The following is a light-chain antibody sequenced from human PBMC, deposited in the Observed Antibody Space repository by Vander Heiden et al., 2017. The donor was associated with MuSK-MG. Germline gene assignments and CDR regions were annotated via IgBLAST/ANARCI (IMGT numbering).Light chain of an antibody. CDR2: DAS. J-gene: IGKJ1*01. CDR3: QQSYSTPHT. CDR1: QTIASY. V-gene: IGKV1-39*01. Sequence: IQMPQSPSSLSASVGDRITITCRASQTIASYLNWYQQKPGKAPKLLIYDASSLQSGVPSRFSGSGSRTDFTLTINSLQPEDFATYYCQQSYSTPHTFGQGTKVEIK.